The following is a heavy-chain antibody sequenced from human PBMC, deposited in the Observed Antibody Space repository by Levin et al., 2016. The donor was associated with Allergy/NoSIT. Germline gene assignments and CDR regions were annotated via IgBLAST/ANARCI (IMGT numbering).Heavy chain of an antibody. CDR2: INHSGST. CDR3: ARSGAARPYYYYYYGMDV. Sequence: SETLSLTCAVYGGSFSGYYWSWIRQPPGKGLEWIGEINHSGSTNYNPSLKSRVTISVDTSKNQFSLKLSSVTAADTAVYYCARSGAARPYYYYYYGMDVWGQGTTVTVSS. D-gene: IGHD6-6*01. J-gene: IGHJ6*02. CDR1: GGSFSGYY. V-gene: IGHV4-34*01.